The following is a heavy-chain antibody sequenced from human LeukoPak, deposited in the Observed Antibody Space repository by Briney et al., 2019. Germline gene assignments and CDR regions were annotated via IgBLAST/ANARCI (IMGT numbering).Heavy chain of an antibody. J-gene: IGHJ4*02. CDR3: ARNGELELHPEGSYYFDY. Sequence: SETLSLTCAVYGGSFSGYYWSWIRQPPGKGLEWIGEINHSGSTNYNPSLKSRVTISVDTSKNQFSLKLSSVTAADTAVYYCARNGELELHPEGSYYFDYWGQGTLVTVSS. CDR1: GGSFSGYY. D-gene: IGHD1-7*01. CDR2: INHSGST. V-gene: IGHV4-34*01.